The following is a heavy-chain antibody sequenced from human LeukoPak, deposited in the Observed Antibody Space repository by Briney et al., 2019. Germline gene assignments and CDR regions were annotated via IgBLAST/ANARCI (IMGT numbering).Heavy chain of an antibody. D-gene: IGHD3-3*01. CDR1: GGTFSSYA. CDR2: IIPIFGTA. J-gene: IGHJ5*02. V-gene: IGHV1-69*13. Sequence: SVKVSCKDSGGTFSSYAISWVRQAPGQGLEWMGGIIPIFGTANYAQKFQGRVTITADESTSTAYMELSSLRSEDTAVYYCARASFTIFGVVIDIHWFDPWGQGTLVTVSS. CDR3: ARASFTIFGVVIDIHWFDP.